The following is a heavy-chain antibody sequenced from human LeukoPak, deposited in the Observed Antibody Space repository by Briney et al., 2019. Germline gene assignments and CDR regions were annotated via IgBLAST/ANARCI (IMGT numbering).Heavy chain of an antibody. CDR1: GFTFSTYR. CDR2: MKSDGSST. V-gene: IGHV3-74*01. D-gene: IGHD6-13*01. Sequence: GGALKLSCAASGFTFSTYRMHWVRQGAGKGPGWVSGMKSDGSSTVYADSVKGRFTISRDNAKNTLYLQMNSLRAEDTAVYYCAKGESSSWFDWGQGTLATVSS. CDR3: AKGESSSWFD. J-gene: IGHJ4*02.